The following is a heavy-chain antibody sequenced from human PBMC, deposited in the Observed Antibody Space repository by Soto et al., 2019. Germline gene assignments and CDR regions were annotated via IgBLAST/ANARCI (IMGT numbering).Heavy chain of an antibody. J-gene: IGHJ6*02. CDR2: IYYSGST. V-gene: IGHV4-59*01. Sequence: LSLTCAVAGGSISSYYWSWILQAPGKVLEWIGYIYYSGSTNYNPSIKSRVTISVDTSKNQFSLKLSSVTAADTAVYYCARDSGYSGYENYYYYGMDVWGQGITVTVSS. D-gene: IGHD5-12*01. CDR3: ARDSGYSGYENYYYYGMDV. CDR1: GGSISSYY.